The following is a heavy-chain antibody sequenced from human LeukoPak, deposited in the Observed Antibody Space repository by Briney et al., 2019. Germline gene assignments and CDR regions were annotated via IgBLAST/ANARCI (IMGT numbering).Heavy chain of an antibody. V-gene: IGHV1-69*05. J-gene: IGHJ5*02. Sequence: SVKVSCKASGGTFSSYATSWVRQAPGQGLEWMGRIIPIFGTANYAQKFQGRVTITTDESTSTAYMELSSLRSEDTAVYYCARDMEMATTESWGQGTLVTVSS. CDR2: IIPIFGTA. CDR1: GGTFSSYA. CDR3: ARDMEMATTES. D-gene: IGHD5-24*01.